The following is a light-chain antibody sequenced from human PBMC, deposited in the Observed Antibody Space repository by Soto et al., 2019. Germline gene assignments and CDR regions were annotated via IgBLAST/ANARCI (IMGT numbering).Light chain of an antibody. Sequence: EIVLTQSPGTLSLSPGERATLSCRASQSVSSSYVAWYQQKPGQAPRLPIYGASNSDTGIPDRFSGSGSGTDFTVTISRLEPEDFAVYYCQQYDSSPLICGGGTKVEIK. CDR3: QQYDSSPLI. J-gene: IGKJ4*01. V-gene: IGKV3-20*01. CDR2: GAS. CDR1: QSVSSSY.